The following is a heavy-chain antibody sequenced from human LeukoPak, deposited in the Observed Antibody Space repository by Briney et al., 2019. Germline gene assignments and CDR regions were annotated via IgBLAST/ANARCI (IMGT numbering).Heavy chain of an antibody. CDR3: ATGGIVVVTASFDY. V-gene: IGHV1-69*05. CDR2: IIPIFGTA. J-gene: IGHJ4*02. D-gene: IGHD2-21*02. CDR1: GGTFSSYA. Sequence: SVKVSCKASGGTFSSYAISWVRQAPGQGLEWMGGIIPIFGTANYAQKFQGRVTITTDESTSTAYMELSSLRSEDTAVYYCATGGIVVVTASFDYWGQGTLVTVSS.